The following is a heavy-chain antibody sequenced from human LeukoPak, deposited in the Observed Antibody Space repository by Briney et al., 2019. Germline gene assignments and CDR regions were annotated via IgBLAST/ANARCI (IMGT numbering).Heavy chain of an antibody. CDR1: GFTFSSYA. CDR2: ISYDGSNK. CDR3: ARAAPDPNQMATILNHFDY. J-gene: IGHJ4*02. V-gene: IGHV3-30*01. D-gene: IGHD5-24*01. Sequence: GGSLRLSCAASGFTFSSYAMHWVRQALGQGLEWVTFISYDGSNKYYADSVKGRFTISRDNSKNTLYLQMHSLRTEDPAVYYCARAAPDPNQMATILNHFDYWGQGTLVTVSS.